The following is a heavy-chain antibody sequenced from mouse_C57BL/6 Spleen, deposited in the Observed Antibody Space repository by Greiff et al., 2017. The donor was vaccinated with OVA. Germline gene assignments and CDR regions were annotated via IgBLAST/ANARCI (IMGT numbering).Heavy chain of an antibody. CDR2: INPSSGYT. Sequence: QVQLQQSGAELAKPGASVKLSCKASGYTFTSYWMHWVKQRPGQGLEWIGYINPSSGYTKYNQKFKDKATLTADKSSSTAYMQLSSLTYEDSAVYYCASPYYSNYGAMDYWGQGTSVTVSS. D-gene: IGHD2-5*01. J-gene: IGHJ4*01. V-gene: IGHV1-7*01. CDR3: ASPYYSNYGAMDY. CDR1: GYTFTSYW.